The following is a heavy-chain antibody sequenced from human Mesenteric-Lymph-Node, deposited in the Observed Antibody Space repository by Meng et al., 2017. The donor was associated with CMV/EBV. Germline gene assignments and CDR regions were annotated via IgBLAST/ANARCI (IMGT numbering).Heavy chain of an antibody. CDR2: FSATTTNT. CDR3: ARNWGIDS. J-gene: IGHJ4*02. V-gene: IGHV3-21*04. Sequence: LSLSCAASGFSLSSYSMNWVRQAPGKGLEWVSTFSATTTNTYYADSVKGRFTISRDNSKSTLYLQMHSLRDEDTAVYYCARNWGIDSWGPGTLVTVSS. D-gene: IGHD7-27*01. CDR1: GFSLSSYS.